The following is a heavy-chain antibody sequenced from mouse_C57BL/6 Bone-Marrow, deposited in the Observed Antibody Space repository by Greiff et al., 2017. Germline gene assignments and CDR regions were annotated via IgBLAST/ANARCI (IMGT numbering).Heavy chain of an antibody. CDR1: GYTFTSYW. V-gene: IGHV1-61*01. Sequence: QVQLQQSGAELVRPGSSVKLSCKASGYTFTSYWLDWVKQRPGQGLEWIGNIYPSDSETHYNQKFKDKATLTVDKSSSTAYKQLSSLTTEDSAVYDCASGPYFDYWGQGTTLTVSS. CDR2: IYPSDSET. CDR3: ASGPYFDY. J-gene: IGHJ2*01.